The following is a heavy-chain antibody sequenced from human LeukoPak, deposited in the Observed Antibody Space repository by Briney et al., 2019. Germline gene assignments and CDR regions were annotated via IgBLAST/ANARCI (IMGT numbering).Heavy chain of an antibody. Sequence: PSETLSLTCTVSGGSISSYYWSWIRQPPGKGLEWIGEINHSGSTNYNPSLKSRVTISVDTSKNQFSLKLSSVTAADTAVYYCARLGVRGVSYWGQGTLVTVSS. CDR3: ARLGVRGVSY. J-gene: IGHJ4*02. CDR1: GGSISSYY. CDR2: INHSGST. D-gene: IGHD3-10*01. V-gene: IGHV4-34*01.